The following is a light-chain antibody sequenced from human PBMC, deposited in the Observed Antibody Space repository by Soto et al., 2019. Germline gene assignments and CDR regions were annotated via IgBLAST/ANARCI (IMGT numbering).Light chain of an antibody. V-gene: IGKV3-15*01. Sequence: EIVLTQSPAILSVSPGERATLSCRASQSISRSLAWYQQKPGQAPRLLISDASTRATGIPARFSGSGSGTEFTLTISSPQSEDFALYYCHQYNSWPPGTLGQGTKVDIK. CDR1: QSISRS. CDR3: HQYNSWPPGT. CDR2: DAS. J-gene: IGKJ2*01.